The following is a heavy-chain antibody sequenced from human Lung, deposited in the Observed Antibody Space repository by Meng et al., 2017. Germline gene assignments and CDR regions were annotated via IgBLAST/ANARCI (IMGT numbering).Heavy chain of an antibody. CDR3: AREYYTSGMSRPYYFDY. J-gene: IGHJ4*02. CDR1: GFTFSSYW. D-gene: IGHD3-10*01. V-gene: IGHV3-7*01. CDR2: IRQDGSEK. Sequence: GGSLRLSCAASGFTFSSYWMSWVRQAPGKGLEWVANIRQDGSEKYYVDSVKGRFTVSRDNAKNSLYLQMNSLRVEDTAVYYCAREYYTSGMSRPYYFDYWGQGTLVTVSS.